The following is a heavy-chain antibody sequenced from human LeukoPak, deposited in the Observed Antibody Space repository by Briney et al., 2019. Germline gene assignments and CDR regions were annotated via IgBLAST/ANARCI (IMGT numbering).Heavy chain of an antibody. D-gene: IGHD2-21*02. J-gene: IGHJ6*03. CDR3: ARVASVAYCGGDCYPELINYYYYYYMDV. V-gene: IGHV3-74*01. CDR2: INSDGSGT. Sequence: GGSLRLSCAASGFAFSSYWMHWVRQAPGKGLVWVSRINSDGSGTSYADSVKGRFTISRDNAKNSLYLQMNSLRAEDTAVYYCARVASVAYCGGDCYPELINYYYYYYMDVWGKGTTVTISS. CDR1: GFAFSSYW.